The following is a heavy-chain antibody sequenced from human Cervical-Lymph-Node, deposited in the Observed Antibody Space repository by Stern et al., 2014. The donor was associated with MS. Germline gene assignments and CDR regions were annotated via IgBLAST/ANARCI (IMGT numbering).Heavy chain of an antibody. CDR2: IIPILGPA. CDR3: AQAIENHLVYDFFDI. Sequence: QVQLVQSGAEVKKPGSSGKVSCKTSGGTLNKYAISWVRQATGQGLEWMGGIIPILGPANYAQKVQGRVTITADESTTTAYMELSSLTSEDTAIYYCAQAIENHLVYDFFDIWGQGTMVTVSS. V-gene: IGHV1-69*01. J-gene: IGHJ3*02. D-gene: IGHD2-2*02. CDR1: GGTLNKYA.